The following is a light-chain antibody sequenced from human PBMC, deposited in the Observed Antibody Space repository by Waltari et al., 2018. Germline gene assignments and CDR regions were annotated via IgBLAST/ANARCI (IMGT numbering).Light chain of an antibody. Sequence: QSALTQPASVSGSPGQSITIPCTGTSSDVGGYNYVPWYQQHPGKAPKLMIYDVSNRPSGVSNRFSGSKSGNTASLTISGLQAEDEADYYCSSYTSSIYVVFGGGTKLTVL. J-gene: IGLJ2*01. V-gene: IGLV2-14*03. CDR1: SSDVGGYNY. CDR2: DVS. CDR3: SSYTSSIYVV.